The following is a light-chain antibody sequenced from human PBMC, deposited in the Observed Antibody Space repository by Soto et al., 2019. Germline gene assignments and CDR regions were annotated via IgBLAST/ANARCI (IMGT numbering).Light chain of an antibody. J-gene: IGLJ1*01. V-gene: IGLV2-14*01. Sequence: QSVLTQPASVSGSPGQSITISCTGTSSDVGGYKFVSWYQQHPGKAPKLMIYEVNNRPSGVSNRFSGSKSGNTASLTISGLQAEDEADYYCSSYTTSSTLEVFGTGTKVTV. CDR1: SSDVGGYKF. CDR3: SSYTTSSTLEV. CDR2: EVN.